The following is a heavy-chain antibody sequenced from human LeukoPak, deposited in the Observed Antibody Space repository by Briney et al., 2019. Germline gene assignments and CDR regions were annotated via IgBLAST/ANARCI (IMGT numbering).Heavy chain of an antibody. V-gene: IGHV3-23*01. D-gene: IGHD2-15*01. CDR2: IVGSGGSA. CDR3: ASRYCSGGSCYNRYYFDY. J-gene: IGHJ4*02. CDR1: GFTFSDYA. Sequence: GGSPRLSCAASGFTFSDYAMSWVRQAPGKGLEWVSAIVGSGGSAYYADSVKGRFTISRDNSKNTLYLQMNSLRAEDTAVYYCASRYCSGGSCYNRYYFDYWGQGTLVTVSS.